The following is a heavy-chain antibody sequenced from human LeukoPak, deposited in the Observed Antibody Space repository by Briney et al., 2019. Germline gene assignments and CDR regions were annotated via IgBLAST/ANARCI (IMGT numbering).Heavy chain of an antibody. Sequence: QPGGPLRLSCAVSGFTFSSYSLSWVRQAPGKGLEWVSGISGSGGSTHYADSVKGRFTISRDNSKSTLYLQMNSLRAEDTAVYYCAKENYDTSGYYYIPYYFDYWGQGTLVTVSS. D-gene: IGHD3-22*01. CDR1: GFTFSSYS. V-gene: IGHV3-23*01. CDR3: AKENYDTSGYYYIPYYFDY. J-gene: IGHJ4*02. CDR2: ISGSGGST.